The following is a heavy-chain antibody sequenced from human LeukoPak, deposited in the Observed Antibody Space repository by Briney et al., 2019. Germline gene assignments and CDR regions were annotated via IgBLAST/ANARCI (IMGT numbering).Heavy chain of an antibody. CDR2: IKIKIDGATA. CDR1: GFTFSTYT. CDR3: STSLAVA. V-gene: IGHV3-15*01. Sequence: GGSLRLSCAASGFTFSTYTMNWVRQAPGKGLEWVGRIKIKIDGATADYAAPVKGRFTISRDDSKDTLYLQMNSLKTEDTAVYYCSTSLAVAWGQGTTVTVSS. J-gene: IGHJ6*02. D-gene: IGHD6-19*01.